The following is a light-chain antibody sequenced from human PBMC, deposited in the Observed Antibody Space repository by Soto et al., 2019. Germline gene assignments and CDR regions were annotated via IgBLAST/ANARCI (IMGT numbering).Light chain of an antibody. J-gene: IGKJ4*01. CDR3: QQYNDWPLT. Sequence: EKVMTQSPAALSVSPGERATLSCRASQSVNSNLACYQRKPGQAPRLLLYGASTRATGIPARLSGSASGTEFTLTFSSLQSEDSAVYYCQQYNDWPLTFGGGTKVEIK. V-gene: IGKV3-15*01. CDR2: GAS. CDR1: QSVNSN.